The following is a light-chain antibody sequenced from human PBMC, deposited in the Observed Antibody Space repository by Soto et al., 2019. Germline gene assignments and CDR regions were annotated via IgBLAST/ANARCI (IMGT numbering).Light chain of an antibody. CDR2: EGS. J-gene: IGLJ2*01. V-gene: IGLV2-23*01. CDR3: CSYAGSSSVV. Sequence: QSALTQPASVSGSPGQSITISCTGTSSDVGSYNLVSWYQQHPGKAPKLMIDEGSKRPSGVSNRFSGSKSGNTASLTISGRQAEDEADYYCCSYAGSSSVVFGGVTTLSVL. CDR1: SSDVGSYNL.